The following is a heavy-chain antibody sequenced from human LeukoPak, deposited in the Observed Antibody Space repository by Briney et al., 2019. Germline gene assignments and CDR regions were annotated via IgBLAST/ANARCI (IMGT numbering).Heavy chain of an antibody. D-gene: IGHD3-10*01. Sequence: GESLKISCKGSGYSFTSYWIGWVRQMPGKGLEWMGIIYPGDSDTRYSPSFQGQVTISADKSISTAYLQWSSLKASDTAMYYCARGTYYYGSGSYHNWFDPWGQGTLVTVSS. J-gene: IGHJ5*02. CDR3: ARGTYYYGSGSYHNWFDP. CDR2: IYPGDSDT. V-gene: IGHV5-51*01. CDR1: GYSFTSYW.